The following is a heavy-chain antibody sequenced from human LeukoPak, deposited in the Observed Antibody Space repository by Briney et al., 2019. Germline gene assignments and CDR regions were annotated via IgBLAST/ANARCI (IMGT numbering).Heavy chain of an antibody. D-gene: IGHD3-3*01. CDR3: SSPRDFGSASYYYGMDV. CDR1: GFIFSNAW. Sequence: GGSLRLSCAAPGFIFSNAWMRWVRQAPGKGLEWVGRIKSKGDGGTTDYAAPVKGRFTISRDESKNMLYVQMNSLTTEDTAVYFCSSPRDFGSASYYYGMDVWGQGTTVTVSS. V-gene: IGHV3-15*01. CDR2: IKSKGDGGTT. J-gene: IGHJ6*02.